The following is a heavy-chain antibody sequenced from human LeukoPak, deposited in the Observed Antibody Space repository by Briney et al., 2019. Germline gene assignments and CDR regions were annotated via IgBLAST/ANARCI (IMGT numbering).Heavy chain of an antibody. D-gene: IGHD3-10*01. J-gene: IGHJ5*02. V-gene: IGHV1-46*01. CDR3: ARDVTMVRGVSINWFDP. CDR1: GYTFTSYY. Sequence: VSVKVSCKASGYTFTSYYMHWVRQAPGQGLEWMGIINPSGGSTSYTQKFQGRVTMTRDTSTSTVYMELSSLRSEDTAVYYCARDVTMVRGVSINWFDPWGQGTLVTVSS. CDR2: INPSGGST.